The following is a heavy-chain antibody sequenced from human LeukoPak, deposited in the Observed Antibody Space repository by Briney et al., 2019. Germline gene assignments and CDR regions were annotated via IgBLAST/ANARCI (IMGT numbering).Heavy chain of an antibody. CDR2: ISYDGSNK. D-gene: IGHD6-13*01. CDR3: ARSSSSWYEDLGGFDP. J-gene: IGHJ5*02. Sequence: GGSLRLSCAASGFTFSSYAMHWVRQAPGKGLEWVAVISYDGSNKYYADSVKGRFTISRDNSKNTLYLQMNSLRAEDTAVYYCARSSSSWYEDLGGFDPWGQGTLVTVSS. CDR1: GFTFSSYA. V-gene: IGHV3-30-3*01.